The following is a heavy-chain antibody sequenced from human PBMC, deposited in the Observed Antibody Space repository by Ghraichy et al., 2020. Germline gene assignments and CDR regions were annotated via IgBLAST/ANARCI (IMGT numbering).Heavy chain of an antibody. CDR3: ARHYSGSGSFDY. D-gene: IGHD3-10*01. CDR1: GGSISSYY. V-gene: IGHV4-59*08. Sequence: SETLSLTCTVSGGSISSYYWSWIRQPPGKGLEWIGYIYYSGSTNYNPSLKSRVTISVDTSKNQFSLKLSSVTAADTAVYYCARHYSGSGSFDYWGQGTLVTVSS. CDR2: IYYSGST. J-gene: IGHJ4*02.